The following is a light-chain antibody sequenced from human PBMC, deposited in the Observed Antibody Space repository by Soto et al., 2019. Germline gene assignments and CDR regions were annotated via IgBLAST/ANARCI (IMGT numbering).Light chain of an antibody. CDR2: TNN. Sequence: QSVLTQPPSASGTPGQRGTISVSGGSSNIGSNTVNWYQQLPGTAPKLLIYTNNQRPSGVPDRFSGSKSGTSASLAISGLQSEDEGDYYCAAWDDSLNGLYVFGTGTKLTVL. CDR3: AAWDDSLNGLYV. V-gene: IGLV1-44*01. J-gene: IGLJ1*01. CDR1: SSNIGSNT.